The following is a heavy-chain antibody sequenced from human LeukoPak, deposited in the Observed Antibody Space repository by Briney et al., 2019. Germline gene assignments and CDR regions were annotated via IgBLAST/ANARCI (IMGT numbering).Heavy chain of an antibody. CDR3: ARGGSGYSYGKIDS. V-gene: IGHV3-7*01. D-gene: IGHD5-18*01. CDR2: IKQDGSET. Sequence: QTGGSLRLSCAASRFTFSTHTMNWVRQAPGKGLEWVANIKQDGSETYYVDSVKGRFTISRDNAKNSLYLQMNSLRDEDTAVYYCARGGSGYSYGKIDSWGQGILVTVSS. J-gene: IGHJ4*02. CDR1: RFTFSTHT.